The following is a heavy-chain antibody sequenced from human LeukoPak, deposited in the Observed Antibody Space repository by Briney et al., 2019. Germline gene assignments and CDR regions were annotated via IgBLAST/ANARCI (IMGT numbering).Heavy chain of an antibody. J-gene: IGHJ3*02. D-gene: IGHD6-13*01. CDR3: ATDLPAAAGVAVFDI. Sequence: ASVKVSCEVSGYTLTELSMHWVRQAPGKGLEWMGGFDPEDGETIYAQKFQGRVTMTEDTSTDTAYMELSSLRSEDTAVYYCATDLPAAAGVAVFDIWGQGTMVTVSS. V-gene: IGHV1-24*01. CDR1: GYTLTELS. CDR2: FDPEDGET.